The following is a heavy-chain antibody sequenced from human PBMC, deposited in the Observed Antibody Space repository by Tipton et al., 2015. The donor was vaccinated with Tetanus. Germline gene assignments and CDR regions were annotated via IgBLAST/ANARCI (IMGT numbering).Heavy chain of an antibody. V-gene: IGHV4-39*01. D-gene: IGHD3-10*01. J-gene: IGHJ5*02. CDR2: ISSSGRT. Sequence: TLSLTCTVSGDSISRSSSYWGWIRQPPGRRLEWIGSISSSGRTNYNPSLKSRVTISVDTSQNQFSLRLSSVTAADTGVYYCAGLLGSELVGWFDPWGQGTPVTVSS. CDR3: AGLLGSELVGWFDP. CDR1: GDSISRSSSY.